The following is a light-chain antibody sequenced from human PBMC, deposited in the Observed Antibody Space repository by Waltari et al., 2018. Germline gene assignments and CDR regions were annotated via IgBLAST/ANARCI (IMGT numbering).Light chain of an antibody. CDR1: GSDVGSYNL. V-gene: IGLV2-23*02. J-gene: IGLJ2*01. CDR2: EVN. Sequence: QSALTQPASVSGSPGQSITISCSGTGSDVGSYNLVSWYQQHPGKAPKLIIYEVNMPPSGVSVRFSGSKSGVTASLTISGLQAEDEAVYFCCSFATNSIVVFGGGTKLTVL. CDR3: CSFATNSIVV.